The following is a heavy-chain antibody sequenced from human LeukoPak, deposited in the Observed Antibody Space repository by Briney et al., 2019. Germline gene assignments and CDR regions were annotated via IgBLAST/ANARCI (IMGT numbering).Heavy chain of an antibody. J-gene: IGHJ3*02. CDR1: GGSISSYY. D-gene: IGHD3-10*01. CDR3: ARARGGLLWFGEPTPDAFDI. CDR2: IYTSGST. Sequence: SETLSLTCTVSGGSISSYYWSWIRQPAGKGLEWIGRIYTSGSTNYNPSLKSRVTISVDTSKNQFSLKLSSVTAADTAVYYCARARGGLLWFGEPTPDAFDIWGQGTMVTVSS. V-gene: IGHV4-4*07.